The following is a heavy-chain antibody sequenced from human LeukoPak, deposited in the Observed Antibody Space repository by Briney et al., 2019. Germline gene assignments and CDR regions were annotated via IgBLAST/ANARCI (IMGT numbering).Heavy chain of an antibody. J-gene: IGHJ4*02. Sequence: ASVKVSCKASGYTFTSYYMHWVRQAPGQGLEWMGIINPSGGSTSYAQKFQGRVTMTRDTSTSTVYMELSSLRSEDTAVYYCARDGPRIAALGEDFEYWGQGPLVTVSS. CDR2: INPSGGST. V-gene: IGHV1-46*01. CDR1: GYTFTSYY. D-gene: IGHD6-6*01. CDR3: ARDGPRIAALGEDFEY.